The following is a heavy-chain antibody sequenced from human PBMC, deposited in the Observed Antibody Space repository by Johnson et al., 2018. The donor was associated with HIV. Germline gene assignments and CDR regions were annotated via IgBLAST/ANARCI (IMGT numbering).Heavy chain of an antibody. D-gene: IGHD6-13*01. CDR3: ARSLAAAGLYDAFDI. Sequence: VQLVESGGGLVQPGRSLRLSCAASGFTFDDYAMHWVRQAPGKGLEWVSGISWNSGSIGYAGSVKGRFTISRDNAKNSLYLQMNSLRAEDTAVYYCARSLAAAGLYDAFDIWGQGTMVAVSS. CDR2: ISWNSGSI. V-gene: IGHV3-9*01. CDR1: GFTFDDYA. J-gene: IGHJ3*02.